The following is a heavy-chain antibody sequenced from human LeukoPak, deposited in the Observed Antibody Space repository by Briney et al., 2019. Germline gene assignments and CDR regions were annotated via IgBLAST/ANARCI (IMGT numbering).Heavy chain of an antibody. CDR2: ISYDGSNK. CDR3: AKPPKEGLATEYFQH. J-gene: IGHJ1*01. Sequence: PTGGSLRLSCAASGFTFSSYSMNWVRQAPGKGLEWVAVISYDGSNKFYADSVKGRFTISRDNSKNTLYLQMNSLRAEDTALYYCAKPPKEGLATEYFQHWGQGTLVTVSS. V-gene: IGHV3-30*18. CDR1: GFTFSSYS.